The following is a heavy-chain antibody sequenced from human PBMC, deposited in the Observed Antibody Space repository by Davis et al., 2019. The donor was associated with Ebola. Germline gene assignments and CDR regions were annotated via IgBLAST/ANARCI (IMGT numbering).Heavy chain of an antibody. CDR1: GYTFTGYY. Sequence: ASVKVSCKASGYTFTGYYMHWVRQAPGQGLEWMGRINPNSGGTNYAQKFQGRVTMTRDTSISTAYMELSSLRSEDTAVYYCAREEIVVVVAATYYYYGMDVWGQGTTVTVSS. CDR3: AREEIVVVVAATYYYYGMDV. V-gene: IGHV1-2*06. CDR2: INPNSGGT. J-gene: IGHJ6*02. D-gene: IGHD2-15*01.